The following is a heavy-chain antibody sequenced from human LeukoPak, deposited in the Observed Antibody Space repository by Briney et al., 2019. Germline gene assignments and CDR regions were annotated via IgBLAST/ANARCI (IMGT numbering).Heavy chain of an antibody. D-gene: IGHD5-18*01. CDR3: AREAPDLTWNPYSYGGSFDP. V-gene: IGHV3-48*03. CDR2: ISSSGGIQ. CDR1: GFTFSSYE. Sequence: PGGSLRLSCAASGFTFSSYEMNWVRQAPGKGLEWVSYISSSGGIQYYADSVKGRFTISRDNAKNSLYLQMNSLRAEDTAVYYCAREAPDLTWNPYSYGGSFDPWGQGTLVTVSS. J-gene: IGHJ5*02.